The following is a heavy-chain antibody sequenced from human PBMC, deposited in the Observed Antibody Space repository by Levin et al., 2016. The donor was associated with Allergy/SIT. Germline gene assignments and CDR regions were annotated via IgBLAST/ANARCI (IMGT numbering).Heavy chain of an antibody. Sequence: SETLSLTCTVSGGSISSYYWSWIRQPPGKGLEWIGYIYYSGSTNYNPSLKSRVTISVDTSKNQFSLKLSSVTAADTAVYYCARVVVVPAAGYYYYYGMDVWGQGTTVTVSS. V-gene: IGHV4-59*01. CDR3: ARVVVVPAAGYYYYYGMDV. CDR1: GGSISSYY. CDR2: IYYSGST. D-gene: IGHD2-2*01. J-gene: IGHJ6*02.